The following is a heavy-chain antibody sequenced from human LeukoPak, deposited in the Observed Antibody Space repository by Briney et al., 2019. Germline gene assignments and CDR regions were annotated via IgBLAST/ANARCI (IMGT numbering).Heavy chain of an antibody. V-gene: IGHV4-61*02. J-gene: IGHJ4*02. CDR1: GGSISSTTYY. CDR2: IYTSEST. D-gene: IGHD3-10*01. CDR3: ARETWGGGPGYGSGSYSDY. Sequence: SETLSLTCTVSGGSISSTTYYWSWIRQPAGKGLEWIGRIYTSESTNYNPSLKSRVTISVDTSKNQFSLKLTSVTAADAAVYYCARETWGGGPGYGSGSYSDYWGQGTLVTVSS.